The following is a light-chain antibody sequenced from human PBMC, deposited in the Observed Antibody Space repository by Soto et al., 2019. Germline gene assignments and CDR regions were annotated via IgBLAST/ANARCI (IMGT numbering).Light chain of an antibody. V-gene: IGLV2-14*01. Sequence: SVLTQPASVSGSPGQSITISCTGTSSDVGGYNFVSWYQQHPDKAPKLIIYDVTNRPSGVSNRFSGSKSGNTASLTISGLQAEDEADYYCSSYTSISTYVFGTGTKVTVL. J-gene: IGLJ1*01. CDR2: DVT. CDR1: SSDVGGYNF. CDR3: SSYTSISTYV.